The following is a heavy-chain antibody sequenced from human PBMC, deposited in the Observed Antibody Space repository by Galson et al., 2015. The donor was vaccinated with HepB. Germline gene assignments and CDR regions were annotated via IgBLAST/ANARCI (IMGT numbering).Heavy chain of an antibody. CDR3: AWGEWELGSFDY. J-gene: IGHJ4*02. D-gene: IGHD1-26*01. V-gene: IGHV1-69*02. CDR2: IIPILDNP. Sequence: SVKVSCKASATTYSTYTMTWVRQAPEQGLEWMGTIIPILDNPTYAQKFQGRLTISADRSTNAAYMELSGLTSDDTAIYYCAWGEWELGSFDYLGQGTPVPVAS. CDR1: ATTYSTYT.